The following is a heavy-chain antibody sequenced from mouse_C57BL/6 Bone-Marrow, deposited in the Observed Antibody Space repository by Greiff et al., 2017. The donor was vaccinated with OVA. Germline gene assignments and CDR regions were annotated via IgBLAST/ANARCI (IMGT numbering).Heavy chain of an antibody. CDR1: GYTFTSYW. D-gene: IGHD1-1*01. V-gene: IGHV1-69*01. CDR2: IDPSDSYT. J-gene: IGHJ4*01. Sequence: QVQLQQPGAELVMPGASVKLSCKASGYTFTSYWMHWVKQRPGQGLEWIGEIDPSDSYTNYNQKFKGKSTLTVDKSSSTAYMQLSSLTSEDSAVYYGARDYYGSSYYAMDYWGQGTSVTVSS. CDR3: ARDYYGSSYYAMDY.